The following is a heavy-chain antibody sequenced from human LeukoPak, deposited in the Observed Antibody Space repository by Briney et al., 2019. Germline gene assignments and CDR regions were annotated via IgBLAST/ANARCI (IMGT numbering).Heavy chain of an antibody. CDR1: GYTFTTYD. V-gene: IGHV1-8*03. CDR2: MNPNSGNT. J-gene: IGHJ6*03. CDR3: ARYGSGSYYDRMNYYYYYYMDV. Sequence: ASVKVSCKASGYTFTTYDINWVRQATGQGLEWMGWMNPNSGNTNYAHKLQGRVTFTRNTSISTAHMELSSLRSDDTAVYYCARYGSGSYYDRMNYYYYYYMDVWGKGTTVTISS. D-gene: IGHD3-10*01.